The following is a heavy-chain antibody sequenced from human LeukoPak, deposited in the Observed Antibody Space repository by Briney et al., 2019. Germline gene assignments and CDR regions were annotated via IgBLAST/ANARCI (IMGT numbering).Heavy chain of an antibody. CDR2: ISFDGSVK. V-gene: IGHV3-30-3*02. D-gene: IGHD3-10*01. CDR1: GFTFSTYS. CDR3: AKDNYGSGSYLLYFDS. Sequence: GGSLRLSCATSGFTFSTYSMHWVRQAPGKGLEWLAVISFDGSVKYYADSVKGRFTISRDNSRNTLDLQMNSLRAEDTAVYYCAKDNYGSGSYLLYFDSWGQGTLVTASS. J-gene: IGHJ4*02.